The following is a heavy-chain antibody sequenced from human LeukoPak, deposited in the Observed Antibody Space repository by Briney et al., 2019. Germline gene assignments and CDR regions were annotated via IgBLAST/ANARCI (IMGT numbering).Heavy chain of an antibody. CDR2: INDDSSDI. CDR1: GFTFSLYA. D-gene: IGHD2-15*01. CDR3: ARDTLQPGLIDS. V-gene: IGHV3-21*05. J-gene: IGHJ4*02. Sequence: SGGSLRLSCAASGFTFSLYAMNWLRQAPGKGLEGVSYINDDSSDIHYAGSVRGRFTISRDDARKTLYLQLSSLRVEDTAVYYCARDTLQPGLIDSWGQGTLVTVSS.